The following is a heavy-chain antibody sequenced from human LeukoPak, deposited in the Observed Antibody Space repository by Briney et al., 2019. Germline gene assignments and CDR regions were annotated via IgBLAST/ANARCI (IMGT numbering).Heavy chain of an antibody. V-gene: IGHV3-9*01. D-gene: IGHD3-16*01. J-gene: IGHJ4*02. CDR2: ISWNSGSI. Sequence: GGSLRLSCAASRFTFDDYAMHSVRQAPGKGLEWVSGISWNSGSIGYADSVKGRFTISRDNAKNSLYLQMNSLRAENTPLYYWAKDHYRRNYDYIWGSFGYWGQGTLVTVSS. CDR3: AKDHYRRNYDYIWGSFGY. CDR1: RFTFDDYA.